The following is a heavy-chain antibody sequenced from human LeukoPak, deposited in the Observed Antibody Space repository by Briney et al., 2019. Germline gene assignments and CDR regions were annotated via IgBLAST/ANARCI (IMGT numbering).Heavy chain of an antibody. D-gene: IGHD3-9*01. CDR3: ARREALRYFDWLLSTFDY. Sequence: GGSLRLSCAASGFTFSSYAMHWVRQAPGKGLEWVANIKQDGSEKYYVDSVKGRFTISRDNAKNSLYLQMNSLRAEDTAVYYCARREALRYFDWLLSTFDYWGQGTLVTVSS. CDR2: IKQDGSEK. J-gene: IGHJ4*02. CDR1: GFTFSSYA. V-gene: IGHV3-7*01.